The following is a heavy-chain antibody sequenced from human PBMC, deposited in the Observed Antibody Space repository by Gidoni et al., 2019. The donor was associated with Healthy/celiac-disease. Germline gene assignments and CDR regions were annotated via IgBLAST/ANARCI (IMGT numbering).Heavy chain of an antibody. Sequence: QVQLQESGPGLVKPSETLSLTCAVSGYSISSGYYWGWIRQPPGKGLEWIGSIYHSGRTYYNPSLKSRVTISVDTSKNQFSLKLSSVTAADTAVYYCARALTRGVVVAAFPDAFDIWGQGTMVTVSS. CDR2: IYHSGRT. J-gene: IGHJ3*02. CDR3: ARALTRGVVVAAFPDAFDI. V-gene: IGHV4-38-2*01. D-gene: IGHD2-15*01. CDR1: GYSISSGYY.